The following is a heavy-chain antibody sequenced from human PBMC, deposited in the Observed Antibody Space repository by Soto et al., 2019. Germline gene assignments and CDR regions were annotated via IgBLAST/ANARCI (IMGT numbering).Heavy chain of an antibody. CDR3: ARESLGAKGADH. Sequence: QVQLVQSGAEVKRPGSSVKVSCESSGDTFNSYVISWVRQAPGQGLEWMGGIIPIIGVTHYAQKFQGRVTITALSSTGTAYMELTNLGFEDTALYIRARESLGAKGADHWGQGTVVTVSS. J-gene: IGHJ4*02. V-gene: IGHV1-69*17. D-gene: IGHD3-16*01. CDR2: IIPIIGVT. CDR1: GDTFNSYV.